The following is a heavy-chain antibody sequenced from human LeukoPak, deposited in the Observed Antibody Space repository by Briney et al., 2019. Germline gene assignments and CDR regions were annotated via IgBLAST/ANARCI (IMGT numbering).Heavy chain of an antibody. CDR2: ISGSDGST. D-gene: IGHD2-21*01. V-gene: IGHV3-23*01. CDR3: AKVGHNCWDFDY. CDR1: GFTFSSYA. Sequence: GGSLRLSCAASGFTFSSYAMSWVRQAPGKGLELVSAISGSDGSTYYADSLKGRLTILSDNSNNTLYLQMNSLRAEDTAAYYFAKVGHNCWDFDYWAQGTVVTVSS. J-gene: IGHJ4*02.